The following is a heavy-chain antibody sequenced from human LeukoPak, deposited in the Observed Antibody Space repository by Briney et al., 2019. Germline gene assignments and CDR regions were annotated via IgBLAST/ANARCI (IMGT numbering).Heavy chain of an antibody. J-gene: IGHJ5*02. CDR2: IIPIFGTA. V-gene: IGHV1-69*13. CDR3: ARNQNYYDSSGYYFNWFDP. D-gene: IGHD3-22*01. Sequence: SVTVSCKASGGTFSSYAISWVRQAPGQGLEWMGGIIPIFGTADYAQKFQGRVTITADESTSTAYMELSSLRSEDTAVYYCARNQNYYDSSGYYFNWFDPWGQGTLVTVSS. CDR1: GGTFSSYA.